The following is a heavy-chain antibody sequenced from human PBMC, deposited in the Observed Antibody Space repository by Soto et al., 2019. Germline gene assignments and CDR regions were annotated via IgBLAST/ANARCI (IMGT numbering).Heavy chain of an antibody. CDR1: SGSISSSNW. D-gene: IGHD3-10*01. CDR2: IYHSGST. V-gene: IGHV4-4*02. Sequence: QVQLQESGPGLVKPSGTLSLTCAVSSGSISSSNWSSWVRQPPGKGLEWIGEIYHSGSTNYNPSLKSRVTISVDTSKNQFSLKLSSVTAADTAVYYCARGASPYGSGSYRIDYWGQGTLVTVSS. J-gene: IGHJ4*02. CDR3: ARGASPYGSGSYRIDY.